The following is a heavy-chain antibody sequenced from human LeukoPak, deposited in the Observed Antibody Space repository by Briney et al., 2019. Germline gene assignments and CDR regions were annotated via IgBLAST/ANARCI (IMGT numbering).Heavy chain of an antibody. V-gene: IGHV3-11*06. CDR3: VRTYETSGYYTPLLGY. D-gene: IGHD3-22*01. CDR1: GFTFSDYH. CDR2: ISSSSSYT. J-gene: IGHJ4*02. Sequence: PGGSLRLSCAASGFTFSDYHMSWIRQAPGKGLACVSYISSSSSYTNYADSVKGRFTISRDNAKNSLYLQMNSLRDEDTAVYYCVRTYETSGYYTPLLGYWGQGTLVTVSS.